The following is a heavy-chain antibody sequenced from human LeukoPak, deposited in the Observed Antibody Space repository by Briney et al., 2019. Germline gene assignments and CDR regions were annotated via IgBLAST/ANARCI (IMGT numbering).Heavy chain of an antibody. V-gene: IGHV3-21*01. D-gene: IGHD6-19*01. CDR1: GFTFSYYG. CDR2: ISTTSSYI. Sequence: GGSLRLPCAASGFTFSYYGINWVRQAPGKGLEWVSFISTTSSYIYYADSVKGRFTISRDNAKNSVYLQMNSLRVEDTAVYYCARDSSGWHDRWDYWGQGTLVTVSS. CDR3: ARDSSGWHDRWDY. J-gene: IGHJ4*02.